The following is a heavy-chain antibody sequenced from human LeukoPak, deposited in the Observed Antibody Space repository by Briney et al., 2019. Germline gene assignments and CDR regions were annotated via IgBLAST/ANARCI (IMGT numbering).Heavy chain of an antibody. D-gene: IGHD5-12*01. Sequence: PGGSLRLSCAASGFTLSSYGMYWVRQASGKGLEWVAFIRYDGSNKYYADSVKGRFTVSRDNSKNTLYLQMKSLRAEDTAVYYCAKGGGYEAQYYYYYLDVWGKGTTVTISS. CDR2: IRYDGSNK. V-gene: IGHV3-30*02. CDR1: GFTLSSYG. CDR3: AKGGGYEAQYYYYYLDV. J-gene: IGHJ6*03.